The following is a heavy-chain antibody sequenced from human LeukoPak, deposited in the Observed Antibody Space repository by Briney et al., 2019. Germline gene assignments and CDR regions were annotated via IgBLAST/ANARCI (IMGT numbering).Heavy chain of an antibody. Sequence: PGGSLSLSCAAYAFTFDDYAMHWDRQAPGKGLEWVSLISGDGGSTYYADSVKGRFTISRDNSKNSLYLQMNSLITNDTALYYCAKDVGLYAMGYWGQGTLVTVSS. D-gene: IGHD2-8*01. CDR1: AFTFDDYA. CDR3: AKDVGLYAMGY. J-gene: IGHJ4*02. V-gene: IGHV3-43*02. CDR2: ISGDGGST.